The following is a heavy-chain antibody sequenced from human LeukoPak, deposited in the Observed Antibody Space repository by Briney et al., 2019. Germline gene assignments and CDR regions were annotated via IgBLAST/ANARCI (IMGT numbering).Heavy chain of an antibody. D-gene: IGHD4-23*01. V-gene: IGHV3-23*01. CDR1: GSIFSDYT. J-gene: IGHJ5*02. CDR2: FTAYGGT. CDR3: AKGSTGGKVDWFDP. Sequence: GGSLRLSCAASGSIFSDYTMMWVRRDPGKGLQWVATFTAYGGTYYAASVKGRFAISRDNSRDTVSLYMNSLRVEDTAMYYCAKGSTGGKVDWFDPWGPGTLVTVSS.